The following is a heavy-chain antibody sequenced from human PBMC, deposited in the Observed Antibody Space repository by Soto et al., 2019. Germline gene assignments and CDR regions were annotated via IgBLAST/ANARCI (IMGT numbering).Heavy chain of an antibody. V-gene: IGHV1-24*01. J-gene: IGHJ4*02. CDR3: AKEWSDARTREKCGLVDY. CDR2: FDPEDGET. Sequence: ASVKVSCKVSGYTLTELSMHWVRQAPGKGLEWMGGFDPEDGETIYAQKFQGRVTMTEDTSTDTAYMELSSLRAEDTAVYYCAKEWSDARTREKCGLVDYWGQGALVTVSS. CDR1: GYTLTELS. D-gene: IGHD2-8*01.